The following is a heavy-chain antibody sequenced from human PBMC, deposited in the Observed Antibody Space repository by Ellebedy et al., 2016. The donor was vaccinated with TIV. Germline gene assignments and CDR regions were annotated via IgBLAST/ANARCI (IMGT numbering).Heavy chain of an antibody. Sequence: GESLKISCAGSGFTFSSYSMNWVRQAPGKGLEWVAYISRSTTTIYYADSVRGRFTISRDNAKNSLYLQMNSLRAGDTAVYYCARDPVDTSMVKIYFDYWGQGTLVSVSS. J-gene: IGHJ4*02. CDR2: ISRSTTTI. V-gene: IGHV3-48*01. D-gene: IGHD5-18*01. CDR1: GFTFSSYS. CDR3: ARDPVDTSMVKIYFDY.